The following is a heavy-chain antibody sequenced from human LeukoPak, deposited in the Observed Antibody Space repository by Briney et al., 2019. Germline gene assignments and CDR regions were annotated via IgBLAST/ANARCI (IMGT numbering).Heavy chain of an antibody. J-gene: IGHJ5*02. Sequence: SVKVSFKASGGTFSSYAISWVRQAPGQGLEWVGGIIPIFGTANYAQKFQGRVTITADESTSTAYMELSSLRSEDTAVYYCARGHGDYGDWFDPWGQGTLVTVSS. CDR3: ARGHGDYGDWFDP. CDR1: GGTFSSYA. D-gene: IGHD4-17*01. V-gene: IGHV1-69*13. CDR2: IIPIFGTA.